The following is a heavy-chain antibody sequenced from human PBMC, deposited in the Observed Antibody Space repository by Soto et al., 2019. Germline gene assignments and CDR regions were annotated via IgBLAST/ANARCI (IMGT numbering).Heavy chain of an antibody. Sequence: EVQLVESGGGVVRPGGSLRLSCAASGFTFDDYGMSWVRQAPGKGLEWVSGINCNGSSTGYADSVKGRFTIFRDNAKNSLYLQMTSLRADDTALYHCARVQYYGSSGSAPYFDYWGQGTLVTVSS. CDR1: GFTFDDYG. D-gene: IGHD3-22*01. V-gene: IGHV3-20*01. CDR2: INCNGSST. CDR3: ARVQYYGSSGSAPYFDY. J-gene: IGHJ4*02.